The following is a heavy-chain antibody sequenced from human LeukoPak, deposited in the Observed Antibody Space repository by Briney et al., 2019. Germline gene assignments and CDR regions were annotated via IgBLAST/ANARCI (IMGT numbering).Heavy chain of an antibody. Sequence: PSETLFLTCTVSGYSISSGYYWGWIRQPPGKGLEWIGSIYHSGSTYYNPSLKSRVTISVDTSKNQFSLKLSSVTAADTAVYYCARDLPDLGPDYWGQGTLVTVSS. D-gene: IGHD1-14*01. CDR1: GYSISSGYY. V-gene: IGHV4-38-2*02. J-gene: IGHJ4*02. CDR2: IYHSGST. CDR3: ARDLPDLGPDY.